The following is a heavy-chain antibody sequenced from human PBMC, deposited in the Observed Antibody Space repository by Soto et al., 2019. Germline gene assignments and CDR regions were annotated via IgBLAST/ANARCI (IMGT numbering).Heavy chain of an antibody. CDR2: IIPILGIA. V-gene: IGHV1-69*02. D-gene: IGHD2-21*02. Sequence: SVKVSCKASGGTFSSYTIIWVRQAPGQGLEWMGRIIPILGIANYAQKFQGRVTITADKSTSTAYMELSSLRSEDTAVYYCGVVVTGGWFDPWGQGTLVTVSS. CDR1: GGTFSSYT. J-gene: IGHJ5*02. CDR3: GVVVTGGWFDP.